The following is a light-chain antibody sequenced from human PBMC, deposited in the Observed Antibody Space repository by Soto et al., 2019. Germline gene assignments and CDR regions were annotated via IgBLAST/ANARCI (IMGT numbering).Light chain of an antibody. CDR2: EVS. Sequence: QAVVTQPASVSGSPGQSITISCTGTSSDVGGYNYVSWYQQHPGKAPKLLIYEVSNRPSGVSHRFSGSKSGNTASLTVSGLQAEDEADYYCSSYSSVTTLWVFGGGTKLTVL. CDR3: SSYSSVTTLWV. CDR1: SSDVGGYNY. J-gene: IGLJ3*02. V-gene: IGLV2-14*01.